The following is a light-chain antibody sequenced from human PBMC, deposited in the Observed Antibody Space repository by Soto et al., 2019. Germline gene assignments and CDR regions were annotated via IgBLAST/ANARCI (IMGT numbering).Light chain of an antibody. V-gene: IGKV3D-20*02. CDR1: QSLNSSY. Sequence: DIVLTQSPGTLSLSPGERATLSCRASQSLNSSYLAWYQQKPGQAPRLLIYDASSRATGIPDRFSGSGSGTDFTLTISRLEPEDFALYYCQQRSSCNRVTFGQGTRPEI. CDR2: DAS. CDR3: QQRSSCNRVT. J-gene: IGKJ5*01.